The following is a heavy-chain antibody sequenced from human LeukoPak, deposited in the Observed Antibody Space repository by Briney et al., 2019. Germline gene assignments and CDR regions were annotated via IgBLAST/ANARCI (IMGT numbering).Heavy chain of an antibody. CDR3: TTDHPYDIWTGPRIDY. CDR2: NKSKTDGGTT. V-gene: IGHV3-15*01. D-gene: IGHD3-9*01. J-gene: IGHJ4*02. Sequence: SGGSLRLSCAASGFTFRNAWLSWVRQAPGKGLAWVGRNKSKTDGGTTDYAATVKGRFTISRDDSKNTLYLQMNSLKTEDTAVYYCTTDHPYDIWTGPRIDYWGQGTLVTVSS. CDR1: GFTFRNAW.